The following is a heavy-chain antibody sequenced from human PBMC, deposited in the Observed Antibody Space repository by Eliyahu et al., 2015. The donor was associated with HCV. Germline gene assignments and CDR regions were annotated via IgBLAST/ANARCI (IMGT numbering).Heavy chain of an antibody. D-gene: IGHD2/OR15-2a*01. Sequence: QVQLQESGPGLVKPSETLSLTCTVSGGSISSYYWSWIRQPPGKGLEWIGYIYYSGSTNYNPPLKSRVTISVDTSKNQFSLKLSSVTAADTAVYYCASLSPITPGAFDIWGQGTMVTVSS. CDR2: IYYSGST. J-gene: IGHJ3*02. CDR3: ASLSPITPGAFDI. CDR1: GGSISSYY. V-gene: IGHV4-59*01.